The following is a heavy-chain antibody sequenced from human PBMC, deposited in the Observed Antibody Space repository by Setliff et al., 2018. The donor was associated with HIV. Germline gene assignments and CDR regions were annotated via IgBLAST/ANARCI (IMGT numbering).Heavy chain of an antibody. CDR3: AKDGVWGDYYDSSLLDY. J-gene: IGHJ4*02. Sequence: ASVKVSCKASGYTFTSYAMHWVRQAPGQRLEWMGWINAGNGNTKYSQKFQGRVTITRDTSTSTVYMELSSLRVEDTAVYYCAKDGVWGDYYDSSLLDYWGQGTLVTVSS. V-gene: IGHV1-3*01. CDR1: GYTFTSYA. D-gene: IGHD3-22*01. CDR2: INAGNGNT.